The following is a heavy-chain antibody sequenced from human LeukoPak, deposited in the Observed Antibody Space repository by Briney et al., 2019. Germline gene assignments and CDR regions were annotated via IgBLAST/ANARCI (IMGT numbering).Heavy chain of an antibody. CDR3: ARTPAADRYYFDY. CDR1: GGTFSSYA. D-gene: IGHD2-2*01. CDR2: IIPIFGTA. V-gene: IGHV1-69*05. Sequence: ASVKVYCKASGGTFSSYAISWVRQAPGQGLEWMGGIIPIFGTANYAQKFQGRVTITTDESTRTAYMELSSLRSEDTAVYYCARTPAADRYYFDYWGQGTLVTVSS. J-gene: IGHJ4*02.